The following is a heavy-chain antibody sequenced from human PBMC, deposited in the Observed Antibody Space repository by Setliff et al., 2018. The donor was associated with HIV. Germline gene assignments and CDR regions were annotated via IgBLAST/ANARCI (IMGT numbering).Heavy chain of an antibody. V-gene: IGHV4-34*01. Sequence: SETLSLTCAVYGGSFSGYYWSWIRQPPGKGLEWIGEINHIGITEDNPSLKSRLTILVDTSKKQFSVKLSSVTAADTAVYYCARGGTAAAGYLDNWGQGTPVTVSS. CDR1: GGSFSGYY. CDR3: ARGGTAAAGYLDN. CDR2: INHIGIT. D-gene: IGHD6-13*01. J-gene: IGHJ4*02.